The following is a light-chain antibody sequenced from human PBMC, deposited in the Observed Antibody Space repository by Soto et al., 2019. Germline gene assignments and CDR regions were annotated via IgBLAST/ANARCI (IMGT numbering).Light chain of an antibody. CDR1: SSDVGSHNF. CDR2: EVT. Sequence: QSALTQPASVSGSPGQSITISCTGTSSDVGSHNFVSWYQQRPGKAPKLMIFEVTKRPSGVSDRFSASKSGNTASLTISGVRAEDEADYYCCSYADTTTWVFGGGTMVTVL. CDR3: CSYADTTTWV. J-gene: IGLJ3*02. V-gene: IGLV2-23*02.